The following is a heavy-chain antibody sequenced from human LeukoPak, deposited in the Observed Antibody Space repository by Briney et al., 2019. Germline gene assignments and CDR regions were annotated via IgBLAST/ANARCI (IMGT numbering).Heavy chain of an antibody. Sequence: AASVKVSCKASGYTFTSYDINWVRQATGQRVEWMGWMTPNSGNTGYAQKFQGRVTMTRNTSIRTAYMELSSLTSEDAAVYYCARQRGYNYGYDDYWGQGTLVTVSS. V-gene: IGHV1-8*01. CDR1: GYTFTSYD. D-gene: IGHD5-18*01. CDR2: MTPNSGNT. J-gene: IGHJ4*02. CDR3: ARQRGYNYGYDDY.